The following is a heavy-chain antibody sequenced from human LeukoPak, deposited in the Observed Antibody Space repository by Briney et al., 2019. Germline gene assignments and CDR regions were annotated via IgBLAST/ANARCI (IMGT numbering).Heavy chain of an antibody. CDR1: GFTFSDYY. CDR3: ARVGREGYYFDY. D-gene: IGHD3-10*01. Sequence: GGFLRLSCAASGFTFSDYYMTWIRQAPGKGLEWVSYISSSGSIIYYADSVKGRFIISRDNAKNSLYLQMNSLRAEDTALYYWARVGREGYYFDYWGQGTLVTVSS. J-gene: IGHJ4*02. CDR2: ISSSGSII. V-gene: IGHV3-11*01.